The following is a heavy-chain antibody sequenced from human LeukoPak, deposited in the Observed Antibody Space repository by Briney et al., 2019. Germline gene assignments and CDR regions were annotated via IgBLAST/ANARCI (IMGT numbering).Heavy chain of an antibody. J-gene: IGHJ6*04. CDR3: AERGITMIGGV. D-gene: IGHD3-10*02. CDR1: TFTLTNAW. Sequence: GGSLRLSCAASTFTLTNAWMNWVRQAPGKGLVGVTYISSSGSTIYYAESVKGRFTIYRDNAKNSLYLQINRLGAEDTSVYYCAERGITMIGGVWGKGTTVTISS. CDR2: ISSSGSTI. V-gene: IGHV3-48*04.